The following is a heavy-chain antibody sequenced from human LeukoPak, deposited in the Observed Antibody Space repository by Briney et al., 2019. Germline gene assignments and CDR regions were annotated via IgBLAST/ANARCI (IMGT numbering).Heavy chain of an antibody. Sequence: GGSLRLSCAASRFSFSNFAMHWVRQAPGKGLEWVALTSYDGSNHFYTDSVKGRFTISRDNSKNMLYLQMDSLGPDDTAIYYCARDPSTAPRSTNWAANLFDPWGQGTLVTVSS. D-gene: IGHD6-13*01. V-gene: IGHV3-30-3*01. CDR2: TSYDGSNH. CDR1: RFSFSNFA. CDR3: ARDPSTAPRSTNWAANLFDP. J-gene: IGHJ5*02.